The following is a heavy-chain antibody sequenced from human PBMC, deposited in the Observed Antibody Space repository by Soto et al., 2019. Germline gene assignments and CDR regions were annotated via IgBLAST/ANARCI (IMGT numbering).Heavy chain of an antibody. J-gene: IGHJ4*02. CDR2: IYYSGST. D-gene: IGHD3-10*01. V-gene: IGHV4-30-4*08. Sequence: TSETLSLTCTVSGGSISSGGDYWSWIRQHPGKGLEWIGYIYYSGSTYYNPSLKSRVTISVDTSKNQFSLKLSSVTAADTAVYYCARTYYYGSGSYNFDYWGQGTLVTVSS. CDR1: GGSISSGGDY. CDR3: ARTYYYGSGSYNFDY.